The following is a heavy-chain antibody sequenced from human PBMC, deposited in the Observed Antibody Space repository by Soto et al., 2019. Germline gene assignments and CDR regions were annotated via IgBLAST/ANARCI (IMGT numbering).Heavy chain of an antibody. CDR2: IYWDDDE. Sequence: QITLKESGPTLVKPTQTLTLTCSFSGFSLSTNGVGVGWIRQPPGKALEWLALIYWDDDEQYRPSLKTRLTITKDTSKNQVVLTMTNVDPVDTATYFCAHRPSFCNSTTCPPPGYFDYWGQGVLVTVSS. J-gene: IGHJ4*02. CDR1: GFSLSTNGVG. V-gene: IGHV2-5*02. D-gene: IGHD2-2*01. CDR3: AHRPSFCNSTTCPPPGYFDY.